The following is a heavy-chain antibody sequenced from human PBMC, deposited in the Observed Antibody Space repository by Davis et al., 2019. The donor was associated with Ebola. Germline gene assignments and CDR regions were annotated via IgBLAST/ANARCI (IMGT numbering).Heavy chain of an antibody. J-gene: IGHJ4*02. CDR3: ARQSGYHPFDY. CDR2: IYYSGST. D-gene: IGHD3-22*01. CDR1: GGSISSGGYY. Sequence: LRLSCTVSGGSISSGGYYWSWIRQHPGKGLEWIGYIYYSGSTNYNPSLKSRVTISVDTSKNQFSLKLSSVTAADTAVYYCARQSGYHPFDYWGQGTLVTVSS. V-gene: IGHV4-31*03.